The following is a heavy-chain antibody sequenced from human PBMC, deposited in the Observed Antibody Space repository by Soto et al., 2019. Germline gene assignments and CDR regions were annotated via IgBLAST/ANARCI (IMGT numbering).Heavy chain of an antibody. Sequence: QVHLKESGPGLVKPSQTLSLTCTVSGASISGGGYYWSGPRQHPGQGLGWIGYLYYSGRTYYNPCLMRLVTLSVHTIKNQLSLKLRSVTAADRAVYDCARDNVAMVRGVRLYYMDVLGKGPTVTVSS. D-gene: IGHD3-10*01. CDR2: LYYSGRT. CDR3: ARDNVAMVRGVRLYYMDV. J-gene: IGHJ6*03. V-gene: IGHV4-31*01. CDR1: GASISGGGYY.